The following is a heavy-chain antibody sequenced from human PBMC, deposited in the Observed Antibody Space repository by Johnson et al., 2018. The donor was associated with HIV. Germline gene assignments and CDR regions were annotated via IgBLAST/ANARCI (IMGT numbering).Heavy chain of an antibody. CDR2: IKQDGSEK. Sequence: VQLVESGGGLVQPGGSLRLSCAASGFTFSNYWMTWVRQAPGKGLEWVANIKQDGSEKYYVDSVKGRFTISRDNAKNSLYLQMNSLRAEDTAVYYCAKVSSWYFLRAFDIWGQGTMVTVSS. D-gene: IGHD6-13*01. CDR3: AKVSSWYFLRAFDI. J-gene: IGHJ3*02. CDR1: GFTFSNYW. V-gene: IGHV3-7*05.